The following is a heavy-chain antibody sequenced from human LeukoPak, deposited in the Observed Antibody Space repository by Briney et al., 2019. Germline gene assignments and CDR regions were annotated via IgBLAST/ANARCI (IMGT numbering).Heavy chain of an antibody. CDR1: GASISSGTHS. J-gene: IGHJ4*02. CDR2: FYHSGSI. V-gene: IGHV4-30-2*01. Sequence: PSETLSLTCTVSGASISSGTHSCSWIRQPPGKGLEWIGYFYHSGSIYYNPSLKSRVTISVDRSKDQFSLNLPSVTAADTAIYYCARTTVTNMFDFWGQGTPVTVSS. CDR3: ARTTVTNMFDF. D-gene: IGHD4-17*01.